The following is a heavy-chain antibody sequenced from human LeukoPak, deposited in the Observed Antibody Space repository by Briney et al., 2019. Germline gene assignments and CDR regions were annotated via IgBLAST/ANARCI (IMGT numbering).Heavy chain of an antibody. CDR3: AKDRRPTYYSDSSGYYFRDAFDI. V-gene: IGHV3-23*01. CDR2: ISISGSST. D-gene: IGHD3-22*01. J-gene: IGHJ3*02. Sequence: QTGGSLRLSCAASGFTFNNYAMTWVRQAPGKGLEWVSGISISGSSTYYADSVKGRFTISRDNSKNTLYLQMNSLRAEDTAVYYCAKDRRPTYYSDSSGYYFRDAFDIWGQGTMVTVSS. CDR1: GFTFNNYA.